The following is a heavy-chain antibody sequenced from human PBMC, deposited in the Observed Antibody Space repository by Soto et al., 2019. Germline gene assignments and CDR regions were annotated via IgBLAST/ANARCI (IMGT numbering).Heavy chain of an antibody. Sequence: GXSVEVSCPASGYTFTSYYMHWVRQAPGQGLECMGIINPSGGSTSYAQKFQGRVTMTRDTSTSTVYMELSSLRSEDTAVYYCARVRRSSGYYYGDWGQGTPVTVSS. V-gene: IGHV1-46*01. D-gene: IGHD3-22*01. J-gene: IGHJ4*02. CDR1: GYTFTSYY. CDR3: ARVRRSSGYYYGD. CDR2: INPSGGST.